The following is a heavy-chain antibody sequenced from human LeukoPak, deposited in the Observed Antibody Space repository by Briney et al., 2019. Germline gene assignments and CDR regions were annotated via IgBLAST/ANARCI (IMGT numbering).Heavy chain of an antibody. D-gene: IGHD2-15*01. V-gene: IGHV3-23*01. CDR2: ISGSGGST. Sequence: GGSLRLSCAASAFTFSSYAMSWVRQAPGKGLEWVSAISGSGGSTYYADSVKGRFTISRDNSKNTLYLQMNSLRAEDTAVYYCAKDPVGIVVVVAANWGQGTLVTVSS. CDR1: AFTFSSYA. CDR3: AKDPVGIVVVVAAN. J-gene: IGHJ4*02.